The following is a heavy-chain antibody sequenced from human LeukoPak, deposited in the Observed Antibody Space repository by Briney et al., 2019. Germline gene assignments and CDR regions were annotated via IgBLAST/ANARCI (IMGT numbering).Heavy chain of an antibody. Sequence: ASVKVSCKASGYTFTSYDINWVRQATGQGLEWMGWMNPNSGNTGYAQKFQGRVTITRNTSISTAYMELSSLRAEDTAVYYCAKDGYDILTGYYEEDRWGQGTLVTVSS. CDR2: MNPNSGNT. V-gene: IGHV1-8*03. CDR3: AKDGYDILTGYYEEDR. CDR1: GYTFTSYD. J-gene: IGHJ4*02. D-gene: IGHD3-9*01.